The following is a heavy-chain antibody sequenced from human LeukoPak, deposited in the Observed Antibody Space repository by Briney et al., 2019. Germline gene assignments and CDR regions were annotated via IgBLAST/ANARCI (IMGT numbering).Heavy chain of an antibody. Sequence: SVKVSCKASGGTFSSYAISWVRQAPGQGLEWMGGVIPIFGTANYAQKFQGRVTITTDESTSTAYMELSSLRSEDTAVYYCARENTYYDFWSGYSPDAFDIWGQGTMVTVSS. D-gene: IGHD3-3*01. J-gene: IGHJ3*02. CDR2: VIPIFGTA. V-gene: IGHV1-69*05. CDR3: ARENTYYDFWSGYSPDAFDI. CDR1: GGTFSSYA.